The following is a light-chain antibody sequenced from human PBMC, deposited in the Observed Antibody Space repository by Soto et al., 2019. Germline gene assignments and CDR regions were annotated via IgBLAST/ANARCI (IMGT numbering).Light chain of an antibody. CDR1: TSNIGSNF. CDR2: SDS. J-gene: IGLJ3*02. Sequence: QSVLTQPPSASGTPGQRVTISCSGSTSNIGSNFVFWYQQLPGTAPKLLIYSDSQRPSGVPDRVSGSKSGTSASLAISGLRCEDEADYYCATWDASLSGRVFGGGTKLTVL. CDR3: ATWDASLSGRV. V-gene: IGLV1-47*02.